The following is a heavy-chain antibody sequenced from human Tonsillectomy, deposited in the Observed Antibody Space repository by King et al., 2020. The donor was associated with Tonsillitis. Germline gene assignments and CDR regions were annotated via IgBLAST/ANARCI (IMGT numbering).Heavy chain of an antibody. CDR2: IYYSGST. J-gene: IGHJ6*03. D-gene: IGHD2-15*01. CDR1: GGSISSGGYY. Sequence: VQLQESGPGLVKPSQTLSLTCTVSGGSISSGGYYWSWIRQHPGQGLEWIGYIYYSGSTYYNPSLQSRVTISVDTSKNQFFLKLSSVTAADTAVYYCARDRVVGDYYYYYMDVWGKGTTVTVSS. CDR3: ARDRVVGDYYYYYMDV. V-gene: IGHV4-31*03.